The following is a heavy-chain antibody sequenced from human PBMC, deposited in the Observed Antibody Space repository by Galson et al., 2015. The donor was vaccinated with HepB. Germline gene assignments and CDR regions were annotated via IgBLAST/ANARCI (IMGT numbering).Heavy chain of an antibody. D-gene: IGHD6-6*01. J-gene: IGHJ3*01. Sequence: TLSLTCTLSGGSISSGSHFWSWIRQHPGKGLEWIGYIHYSGSPYYNPSLESRVSMLVDTSNNQFSLRLTSVTAADTAVYYCARVIQQHLVIAFDLWGQGTVVTVSS. CDR3: ARVIQQHLVIAFDL. V-gene: IGHV4-31*03. CDR1: GGSISSGSHF. CDR2: IHYSGSP.